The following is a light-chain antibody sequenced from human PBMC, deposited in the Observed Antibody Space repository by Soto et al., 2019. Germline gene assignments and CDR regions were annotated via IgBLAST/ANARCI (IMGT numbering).Light chain of an antibody. CDR3: QQRSNWPPLT. V-gene: IGKV3D-20*02. CDR1: QTVSSSY. J-gene: IGKJ4*01. Sequence: EIVLTQSPGALSLSPGERATLSCRASQTVSSSYLAWYQQKPGQAPRLLIYGASRRATGIPDRFSGSGSGTDFTLNISRLEPDDFAVYYCQQRSNWPPLTFGGGTKVDIK. CDR2: GAS.